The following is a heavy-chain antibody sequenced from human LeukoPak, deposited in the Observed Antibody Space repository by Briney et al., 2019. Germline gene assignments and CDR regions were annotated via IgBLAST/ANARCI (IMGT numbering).Heavy chain of an antibody. Sequence: PSETLSLTCTVSNGSISSVGYYWSWIRQNPGKGLEFIVYIYHSGSTSYNPSLKRPITISMDTSENQFSLRLTAVTAADSAIYYCARTASRTSVFDYWGQGTLVTVSS. CDR1: NGSISSVGYY. V-gene: IGHV4-31*01. D-gene: IGHD2-8*01. J-gene: IGHJ4*02. CDR2: IYHSGST. CDR3: ARTASRTSVFDY.